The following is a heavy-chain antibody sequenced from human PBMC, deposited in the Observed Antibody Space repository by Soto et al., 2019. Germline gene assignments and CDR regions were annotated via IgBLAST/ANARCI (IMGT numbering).Heavy chain of an antibody. CDR2: ISSSGSTI. CDR3: ARDPPSPHPLYSSSSGYGMDV. CDR1: GFTFSDYY. D-gene: IGHD6-6*01. J-gene: IGHJ6*02. V-gene: IGHV3-11*01. Sequence: GGSLRLSCAASGFTFSDYYMSWIRQAPGKGLEWVSYISSSGSTIYYADSVKGRFTISRDNAKNSLYLQMNSLRAEDTAVYYCARDPPSPHPLYSSSSGYGMDVWGQGTTVTVSS.